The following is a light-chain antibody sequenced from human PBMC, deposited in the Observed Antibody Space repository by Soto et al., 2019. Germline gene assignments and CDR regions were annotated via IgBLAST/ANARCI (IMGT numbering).Light chain of an antibody. Sequence: EIVMTQSPATLSVSPGERATLSCRASQSLSSNLAWYQRKPGQAPRLLIYGASTRATGIPARFSGSGSGTEFTLTISSLQSEDFAVYYCQQYNDWPRTVGPGTKVDSK. CDR2: GAS. CDR1: QSLSSN. J-gene: IGKJ3*01. CDR3: QQYNDWPRT. V-gene: IGKV3-15*01.